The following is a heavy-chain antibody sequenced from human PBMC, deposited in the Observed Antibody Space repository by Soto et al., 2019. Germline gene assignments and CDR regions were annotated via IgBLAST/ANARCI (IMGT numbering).Heavy chain of an antibody. Sequence: GGSLRLSCAASGFTFSSYAMHWVRQAPGKGLEWVAVISYDGSNKYYADSVKGRFTISRDNSKNTLYLQMNSLRAEDTAVYYCARDRVDTAMVIPYYYYYYGMDVWGQGTTVTVSS. J-gene: IGHJ6*02. CDR3: ARDRVDTAMVIPYYYYYYGMDV. CDR2: ISYDGSNK. V-gene: IGHV3-30-3*01. D-gene: IGHD5-18*01. CDR1: GFTFSSYA.